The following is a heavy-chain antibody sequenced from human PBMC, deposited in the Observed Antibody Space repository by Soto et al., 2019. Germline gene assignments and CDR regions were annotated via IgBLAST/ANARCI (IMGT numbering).Heavy chain of an antibody. CDR2: ISAYNGNT. Sequence: APVKVSCKASGYTFTSYGISWVRQAPGQGLEWMGWISAYNGNTNYAQKLQGRVTMTTDTSTSTAYMELRSLRSDDTAVYYCARDPPPSWSGYYDYYYYGMDVWGQGTTVTVSS. CDR1: GYTFTSYG. J-gene: IGHJ6*01. CDR3: ARDPPPSWSGYYDYYYYGMDV. D-gene: IGHD3-3*01. V-gene: IGHV1-18*01.